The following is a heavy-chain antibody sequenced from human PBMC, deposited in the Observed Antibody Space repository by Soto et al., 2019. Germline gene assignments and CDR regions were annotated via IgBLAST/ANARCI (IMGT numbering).Heavy chain of an antibody. Sequence: DVQLVQSGAAVKKPGESLRISCKGSGYTFSSYWIGWVRQMPGKGLEWMGIIHCDDSDTEYSPSVEVQVTIAADKSVNGAYPQWRSMRASHTATYYCVRYGVKTLEYSGQGALVTVSS. D-gene: IGHD4-17*01. CDR2: IHCDDSDT. V-gene: IGHV5-51*01. CDR1: GYTFSSYW. CDR3: VRYGVKTLEY. J-gene: IGHJ4*02.